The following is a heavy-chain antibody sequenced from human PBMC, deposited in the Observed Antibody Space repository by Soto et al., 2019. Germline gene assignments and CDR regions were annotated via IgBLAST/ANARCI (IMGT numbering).Heavy chain of an antibody. V-gene: IGHV3-21*01. Sequence: SGGSLRLSCAASGFTFSSYSMNWVRQAPGKGLEWVSSISSSSSYIYYADSVKGRFTISRDNAKNSLYLQMNSLRAEDTAVYYCARDLPEIAAAGVLDFDYWGQGTLVTVSS. CDR3: ARDLPEIAAAGVLDFDY. CDR2: ISSSSSYI. J-gene: IGHJ4*02. D-gene: IGHD6-13*01. CDR1: GFTFSSYS.